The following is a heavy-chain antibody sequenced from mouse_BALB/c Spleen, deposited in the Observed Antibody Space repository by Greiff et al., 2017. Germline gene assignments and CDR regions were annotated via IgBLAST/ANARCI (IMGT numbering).Heavy chain of an antibody. CDR2: ISSGGSYT. Sequence: EVQLVESGGGLVKPGGSLKLSCAASGFTFSSYTMSWVRQTPEKRLEWVATISSGGSYTYYPDSVKGRFTISRDNAKNTLYLQMSSLKSEDTAMYYCTRGGYYGSSYDDYFDYWGQGTTLTVSS. CDR1: GFTFSSYT. D-gene: IGHD1-1*01. V-gene: IGHV5-6-4*01. J-gene: IGHJ2*01. CDR3: TRGGYYGSSYDDYFDY.